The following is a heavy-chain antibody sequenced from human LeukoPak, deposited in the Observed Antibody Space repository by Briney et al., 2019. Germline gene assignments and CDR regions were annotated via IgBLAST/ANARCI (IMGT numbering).Heavy chain of an antibody. J-gene: IGHJ4*02. CDR1: GFTLGSST. D-gene: IGHD1-26*01. Sequence: GGSRRLSGAASGFTLGSSTVNWVRQAPGKGLGWVSSISSTSSHIYYADSVKGRFTISRDNAKNSLYLQMNSLRAEDTAVYYCARDSGSSPIFFDYWGQGTLVTVSS. V-gene: IGHV3-21*01. CDR3: ARDSGSSPIFFDY. CDR2: ISSTSSHI.